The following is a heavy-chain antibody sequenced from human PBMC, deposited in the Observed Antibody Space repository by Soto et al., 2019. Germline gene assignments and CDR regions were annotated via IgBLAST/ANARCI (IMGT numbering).Heavy chain of an antibody. CDR3: ARAYCSSTSCSPYYYYGMDV. V-gene: IGHV4-31*03. J-gene: IGHJ6*02. CDR1: GGAMSSGGYY. Sequence: PSETLSLTSTVSGGAMSSGGYYWSWIRQHPGKGLEWIGYIYYSGSTYYNPSLKSRVTISVDTSKNQFSLKLSSVTAADTAVYYCARAYCSSTSCSPYYYYGMDVWGQGTTVTV. D-gene: IGHD2-2*01. CDR2: IYYSGST.